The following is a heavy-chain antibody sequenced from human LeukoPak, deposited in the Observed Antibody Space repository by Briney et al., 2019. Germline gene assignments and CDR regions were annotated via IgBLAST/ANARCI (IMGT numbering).Heavy chain of an antibody. J-gene: IGHJ5*02. Sequence: SETLSLSCTVSGGSISNYYWSWIRQPPGKGLEWIWYIYYSGSTNYNPSLKSRVTISVDTSKNQFSLKLSSVTAADTAVYYCARDENGYVWGSFRAWGQGTLVTVSS. CDR1: GGSISNYY. V-gene: IGHV4-59*01. CDR2: IYYSGST. CDR3: ARDENGYVWGSFRA. D-gene: IGHD3-16*02.